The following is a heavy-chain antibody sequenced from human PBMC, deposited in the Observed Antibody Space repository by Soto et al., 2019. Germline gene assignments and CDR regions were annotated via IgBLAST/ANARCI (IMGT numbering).Heavy chain of an antibody. Sequence: QVQLQESGPGLVKPSETLSLTCTVSGGSISSYYWSWIRQPPGKGLEWIGYIYYSGSTNYNPSLKSRVPISVDRSKTQFSLKLSSVTAADTAVYYCARDWGGAAAGYLDYWGQGTLVTVSS. CDR3: ARDWGGAAAGYLDY. D-gene: IGHD6-13*01. CDR2: IYYSGST. V-gene: IGHV4-59*01. J-gene: IGHJ4*02. CDR1: GGSISSYY.